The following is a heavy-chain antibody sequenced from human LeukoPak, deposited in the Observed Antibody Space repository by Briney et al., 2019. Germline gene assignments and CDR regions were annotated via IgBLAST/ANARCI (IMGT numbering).Heavy chain of an antibody. CDR3: VRGLTGVVGAADV. V-gene: IGHV4-39*07. Sequence: PSETLSLTCSVSSASISSSNYYWGWIRQSPGMGLEWIGSIYHSGGTYYNPSLRSRVTMSVDTSKNQFSLKLSSVTAADTAVYYCVRGLTGVVGAADVWGKGTTVTVSS. CDR1: SASISSSNYY. D-gene: IGHD2-15*01. CDR2: IYHSGGT. J-gene: IGHJ6*04.